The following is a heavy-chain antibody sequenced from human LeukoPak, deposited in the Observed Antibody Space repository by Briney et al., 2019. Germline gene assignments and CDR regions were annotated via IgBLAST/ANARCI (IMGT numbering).Heavy chain of an antibody. D-gene: IGHD6-19*01. J-gene: IGHJ5*02. V-gene: IGHV3-23*01. CDR3: AKDIAVVVGSLDWFDP. CDR1: GFTFSSYA. Sequence: GGSLRLSCAASGFTFSSYAMSWVRQAPGKGLEWVSAISGSGGSTYYADSVKGRFTISRDNSKNTLYLQMNSLRAEDTAVYYCAKDIAVVVGSLDWFDPWGQGTLVTVSP. CDR2: ISGSGGST.